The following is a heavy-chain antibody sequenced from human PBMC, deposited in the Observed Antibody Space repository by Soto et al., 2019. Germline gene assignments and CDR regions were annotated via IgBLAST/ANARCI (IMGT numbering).Heavy chain of an antibody. CDR3: AKDSLFGVVPPPRGMDV. CDR1: GFTFSSYG. Sequence: PGGSLRLSCAASGFTFSSYGMHWVRQAPGKGLEWVAVISYDGSNKYYADSVKGRFTISRDNSKNTLYLQMNSLRAEDTAVYYCAKDSLFGVVPPPRGMDVWGQGTTVTV. J-gene: IGHJ6*02. D-gene: IGHD3-3*01. CDR2: ISYDGSNK. V-gene: IGHV3-30*18.